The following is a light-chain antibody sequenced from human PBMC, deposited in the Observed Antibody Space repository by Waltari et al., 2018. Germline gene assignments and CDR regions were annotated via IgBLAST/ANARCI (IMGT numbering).Light chain of an antibody. J-gene: IGKJ5*01. CDR1: QGINNN. CDR3: QQYNSFPIT. V-gene: IGKV1-16*02. CDR2: SSS. Sequence: DIQMTQPPSSLSASVGDRVTITCRASQGINNNLAWFQQRQGKAPKSLIYSSSTLQSGVPSKFSGSGSWTDFTLTISSLQPEDFATYYCQQYNSFPITFGQGTRLDIK.